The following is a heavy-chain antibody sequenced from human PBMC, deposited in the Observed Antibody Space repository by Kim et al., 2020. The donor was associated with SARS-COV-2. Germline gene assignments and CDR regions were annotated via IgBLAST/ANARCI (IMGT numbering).Heavy chain of an antibody. J-gene: IGHJ6*02. D-gene: IGHD2-8*02. CDR2: ISGSGGST. Sequence: GGSLRLSCAASGFTFSSYAMSWVRQAPGKGLEWVSAISGSGGSTYYADSVKGRFTISRDKSKNTLYLQMNSLRAEDTAVYYCAKVRARLLDYYYYGMDVWGQGTTVTVSS. CDR1: GFTFSSYA. CDR3: AKVRARLLDYYYYGMDV. V-gene: IGHV3-23*01.